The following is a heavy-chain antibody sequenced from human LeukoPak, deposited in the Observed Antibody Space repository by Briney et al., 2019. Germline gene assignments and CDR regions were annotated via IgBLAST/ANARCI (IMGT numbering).Heavy chain of an antibody. CDR1: GFTFGSHA. CDR3: ARETPGYYSFDY. Sequence: GGSLRLSCLASGFTFGSHAMHWVRQAPGKGLEWVAVVWYDGSNKYYVDSVKGRFTVSRDNSKSTLYLQMNSLRAEDTAVYYCARETPGYYSFDYWGQGTLVTVSS. V-gene: IGHV3-33*08. CDR2: VWYDGSNK. J-gene: IGHJ4*02. D-gene: IGHD3-9*01.